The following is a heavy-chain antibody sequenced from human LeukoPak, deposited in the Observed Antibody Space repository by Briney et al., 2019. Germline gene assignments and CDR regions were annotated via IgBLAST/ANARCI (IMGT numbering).Heavy chain of an antibody. CDR2: IRSKAYGGTT. J-gene: IGHJ3*02. V-gene: IGHV3-49*03. D-gene: IGHD6-13*01. CDR3: TREGSSWYSDAFDI. Sequence: GALRLSCTASGFTFGDYAMSWFRQAPGKGLEWVGFIRSKAYGGTTEYAASVKGRFTISRDDSKSIAYLQMNSLKTEDTAVYYCTREGSSWYSDAFDIWGQGTMVTVSS. CDR1: GFTFGDYA.